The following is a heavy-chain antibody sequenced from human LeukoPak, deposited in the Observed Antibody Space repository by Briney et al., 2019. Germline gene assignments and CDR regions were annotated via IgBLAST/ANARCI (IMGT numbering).Heavy chain of an antibody. CDR1: GGSFSGYY. Sequence: SETLSLTCAVYGGSFSGYYWSWIRQPPGKGLEWIGEINHSGSTNYNPPLKSRVTISVDTSKNQFSLKLSSVTAADTAVYYCARRRPGTTVDYWGQGTLVTVSS. D-gene: IGHD1-1*01. CDR3: ARRRPGTTVDY. CDR2: INHSGST. V-gene: IGHV4-34*01. J-gene: IGHJ4*02.